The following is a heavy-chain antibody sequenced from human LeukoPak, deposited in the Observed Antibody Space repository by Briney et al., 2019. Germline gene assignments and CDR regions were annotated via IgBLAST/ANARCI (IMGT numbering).Heavy chain of an antibody. Sequence: GGSLRLSCAASGFTFSSYAMHWVRHAPGKGLVWFSHINTDGSKTTYADSVKGRFTISRDNAKNTLYLQMISLRAEDTAMYYCARSRNFYDNSGYLIWGQGTMITVSS. CDR1: GFTFSSYA. CDR3: ARSRNFYDNSGYLI. J-gene: IGHJ3*02. CDR2: INTDGSKT. D-gene: IGHD3-22*01. V-gene: IGHV3-74*01.